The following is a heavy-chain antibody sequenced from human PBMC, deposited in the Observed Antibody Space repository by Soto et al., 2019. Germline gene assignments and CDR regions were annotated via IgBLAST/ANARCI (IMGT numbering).Heavy chain of an antibody. D-gene: IGHD6-19*01. V-gene: IGHV2-5*01. CDR2: IYWNDDK. J-gene: IGHJ5*02. CDR3: AKSGSSGWYGWFDP. Sequence: SGPTLVNPTQTLSLTCIFSGVPLRTSGVGVGWIRQPPGKALEWLGFIYWNDDKRYSPSLKSRLTITKDTSKNQVVLTMTNMDPVDTATYYCAKSGSSGWYGWFDPWGQGTLVTVS. CDR1: GVPLRTSGVG.